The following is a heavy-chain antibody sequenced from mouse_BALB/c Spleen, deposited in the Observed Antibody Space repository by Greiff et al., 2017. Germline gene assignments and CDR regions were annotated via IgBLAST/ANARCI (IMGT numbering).Heavy chain of an antibody. CDR2: ISSGSSTI. CDR3: ARGNPWFAY. CDR1: GFTFSSFG. J-gene: IGHJ3*01. Sequence: VQLKESGGGLVQPGGSRKLSCAASGFTFSSFGMHWVRQAPEKGLEWVAYISSGSSTIYYADTVKGRFTISRDNPKNTLFLQMTSLRSEDTAMYYCARGNPWFAYWGQGTLVTVSA. D-gene: IGHD2-1*01. V-gene: IGHV5-17*02.